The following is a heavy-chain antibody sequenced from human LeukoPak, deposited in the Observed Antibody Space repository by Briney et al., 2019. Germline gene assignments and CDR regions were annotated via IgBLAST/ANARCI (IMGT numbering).Heavy chain of an antibody. CDR1: GGSISSSSYY. CDR2: IYYSGST. J-gene: IGHJ4*02. V-gene: IGHV4-39*01. D-gene: IGHD3-22*01. Sequence: PSETLSLTCTVSGGSISSSSYYWGWIRQPPGKGLEWIGSIYYSGSTYYNPSPKSRVTISVDTSKNQFSLKLSSVTAADTAVYYCARCLYYYDSSGDPKDYWGQGTLVTVSS. CDR3: ARCLYYYDSSGDPKDY.